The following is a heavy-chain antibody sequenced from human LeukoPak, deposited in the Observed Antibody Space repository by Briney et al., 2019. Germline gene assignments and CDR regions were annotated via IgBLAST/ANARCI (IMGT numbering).Heavy chain of an antibody. CDR3: AKFYDILTGYFDH. CDR1: GFTFTIYA. J-gene: IGHJ4*02. D-gene: IGHD3-9*01. Sequence: GGSLRLSCAASGFTFTIYAMGWVRESPGKGLVGVSSISGGGGGTYYAAFGKGSFTISRDNSKNTLYLQMNSLRAEDTAVYYCAKFYDILTGYFDHWGQGTLVTVSS. CDR2: ISGGGGGT. V-gene: IGHV3-23*01.